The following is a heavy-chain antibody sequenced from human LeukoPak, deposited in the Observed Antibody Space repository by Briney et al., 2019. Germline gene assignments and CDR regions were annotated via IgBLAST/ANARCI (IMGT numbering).Heavy chain of an antibody. V-gene: IGHV5-51*01. J-gene: IGHJ5*02. D-gene: IGHD1-1*01. CDR1: GYSFDTHW. Sequence: GESLKISCKGSGYSFDTHWIGWVRQVPGKGLEWMGIIYPGDSDTRYSPSFQGQVTISADKSIRTAYLQWNSLKASDTAMYFCARQAPHPQLVPLFDPWGKGTLVTVSS. CDR3: ARQAPHPQLVPLFDP. CDR2: IYPGDSDT.